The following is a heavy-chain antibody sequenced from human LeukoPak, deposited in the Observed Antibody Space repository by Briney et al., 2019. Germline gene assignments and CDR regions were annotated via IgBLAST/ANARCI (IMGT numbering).Heavy chain of an antibody. CDR2: IYYSGST. CDR3: ARHGDRGTDYYYYGMDV. J-gene: IGHJ6*02. V-gene: IGHV4-59*08. Sequence: SETLSLTCTVSGGSISSYYWSWIRQPPGKGLEWIGCIYYSGSTHYNPSLKSRVNISVDTSKNQFSLSLSSVTAADTAVYYSARHGDRGTDYYYYGMDVWGQGTTVTVSS. D-gene: IGHD3-16*01. CDR1: GGSISSYY.